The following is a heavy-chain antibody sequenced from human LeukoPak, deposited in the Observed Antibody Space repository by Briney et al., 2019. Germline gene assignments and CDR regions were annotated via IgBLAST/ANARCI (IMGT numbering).Heavy chain of an antibody. CDR2: IKEDGGET. J-gene: IGHJ4*02. CDR3: ARRKEVQTTFDY. CDR1: GFGFSNYW. D-gene: IGHD4/OR15-4a*01. Sequence: PGGSLRLSCVASGFGFSNYWMGWVRQAPGKGLEWVADIKEDGGETYYVDSVKGRFTISRDNAKNSLDLQMNSLRDEDTAVYYCARRKEVQTTFDYWGQGTLVTVSS. V-gene: IGHV3-7*01.